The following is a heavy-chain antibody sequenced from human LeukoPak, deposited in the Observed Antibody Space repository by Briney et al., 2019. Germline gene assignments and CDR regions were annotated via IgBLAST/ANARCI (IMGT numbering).Heavy chain of an antibody. J-gene: IGHJ4*02. Sequence: SETLSLTCTVSGGSISSSSYLWVWIRQPPGKGLEWIGSLYYTGSTYNNAALKSRVTISGDTSKNQISLNLRSVTAADTAVYYCARQHERGSFVWEDSDSTLFPYTGNYFDYWGLGTLVTVSS. CDR2: LYYTGST. CDR1: GGSISSSSYL. CDR3: ARQHERGSFVWEDSDSTLFPYTGNYFDY. V-gene: IGHV4-39*01. D-gene: IGHD3-22*01.